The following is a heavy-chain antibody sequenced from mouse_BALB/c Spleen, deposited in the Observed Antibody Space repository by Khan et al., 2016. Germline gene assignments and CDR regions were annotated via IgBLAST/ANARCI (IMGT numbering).Heavy chain of an antibody. Sequence: QVQLKESGAELVRPGVSVKISCTGSGYTFTDYALHWVKQSHAKSLEWIGIISTYYGDTTYNQKFKDKATMTVAKSSGTTYMELARLSSEDSAIYYCARGTSALYYSLDYWGQGTSVTVSS. V-gene: IGHV1S137*01. CDR3: ARGTSALYYSLDY. CDR2: ISTYYGDT. J-gene: IGHJ4*01. CDR1: GYTFTDYA. D-gene: IGHD2-14*01.